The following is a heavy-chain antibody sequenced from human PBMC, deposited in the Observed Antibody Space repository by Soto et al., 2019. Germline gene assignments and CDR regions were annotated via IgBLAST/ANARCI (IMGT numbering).Heavy chain of an antibody. CDR2: IIPIFGTA. V-gene: IGHV1-69*13. D-gene: IGHD3-3*01. CDR3: ATDTRYTIFGVVIINNYGMDV. CDR1: GGTFSSYA. J-gene: IGHJ6*04. Sequence: SVKVSCKASGGTFSSYAISWVRQAPGQGLEWMGGIIPIFGTANYAQKFQGRVTITADESTSTAYMELSSLRSEDTAVYYCATDTRYTIFGVVIINNYGMDVWGKGTPVTVPS.